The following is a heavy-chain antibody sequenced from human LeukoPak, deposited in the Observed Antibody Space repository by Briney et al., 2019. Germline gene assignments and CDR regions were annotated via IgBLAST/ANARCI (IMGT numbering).Heavy chain of an antibody. J-gene: IGHJ4*02. CDR2: IYYTGST. D-gene: IGHD6-13*01. CDR1: GGSFSSSSYY. CDR3: VRGSGGQQRLDY. Sequence: SETLSLTCTDSGGSFSSSSYYWGWIRQPPGQGLEWIGSIYYTGSTNYNPSLKSRISISMDTSKNQFSLKLSSVTAADTAVYYCVRGSGGQQRLDYWGQGTLVTVSS. V-gene: IGHV4-39*07.